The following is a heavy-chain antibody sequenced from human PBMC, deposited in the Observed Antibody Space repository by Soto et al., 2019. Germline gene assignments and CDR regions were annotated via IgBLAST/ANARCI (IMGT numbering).Heavy chain of an antibody. D-gene: IGHD3-10*01. CDR3: ARGWFGELHYYYGMDV. Sequence: VASVKVSCKASGGTFSSYAISWVRQAPGQGLEWMGGIIPIFGTANYAQKFQGRVTITADESTSTAYMELSSLRSEDTAVYYCARGWFGELHYYYGMDVWGQGTTVTVSS. V-gene: IGHV1-69*13. CDR1: GGTFSSYA. CDR2: IIPIFGTA. J-gene: IGHJ6*02.